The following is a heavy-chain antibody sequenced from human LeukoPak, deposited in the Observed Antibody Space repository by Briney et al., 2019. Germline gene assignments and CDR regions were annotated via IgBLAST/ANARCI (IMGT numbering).Heavy chain of an antibody. CDR2: ISGRDGST. J-gene: IGHJ4*02. Sequence: GGSLRLSCAGSGYTFSTFAMSWVRQIPGKGLEWVSAISGRDGSTNYADSVKGRFSISRDNSNNTLYLQLNSLRAEDTAVYYCSRNRGYSSNDWGQGTLVTVSS. CDR3: SRNRGYSSND. D-gene: IGHD6-13*01. V-gene: IGHV3-23*01. CDR1: GYTFSTFA.